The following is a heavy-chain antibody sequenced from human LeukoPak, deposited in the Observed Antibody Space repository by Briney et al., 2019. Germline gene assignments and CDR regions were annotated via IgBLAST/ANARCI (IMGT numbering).Heavy chain of an antibody. CDR3: ARGHCSSTSCSRNWFDH. J-gene: IGHJ5*02. Sequence: SETLSLTCTVSSGSISSHYWSWIRQPPGKGLEWLGYNYDSGSTNYNPSLKSRVTISVDSTKNQFFLKLSSVTAADTAVYYCARGHCSSTSCSRNWFDHWGQGTMVTVSS. CDR1: SGSISSHY. D-gene: IGHD2-2*01. CDR2: NYDSGST. V-gene: IGHV4-59*11.